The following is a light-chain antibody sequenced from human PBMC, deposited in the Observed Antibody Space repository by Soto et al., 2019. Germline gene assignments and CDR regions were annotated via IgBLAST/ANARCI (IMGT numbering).Light chain of an antibody. CDR2: DVN. V-gene: IGLV2-14*03. CDR3: TSWTTSTTMI. J-gene: IGLJ2*01. CDR1: SSDIGAYNF. Sequence: QSALTQPASVSGSPGQSITISCTGTSSDIGAYNFVSWYQQHPGKAPKLMLYDVNIRPSGVSNRFSGSKSGNTAFLTISGLQAEGEADYYFTSWTTSTTMIFGGGTKLTVL.